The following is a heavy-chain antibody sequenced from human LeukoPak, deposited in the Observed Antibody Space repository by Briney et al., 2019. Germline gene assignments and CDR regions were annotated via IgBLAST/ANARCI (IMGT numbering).Heavy chain of an antibody. V-gene: IGHV4-61*01. CDR3: ARDGYGFDP. CDR1: GGSVSSGSYY. Sequence: SETLSLTCTVSGGSVSSGSYYWSWIRQPPGKGLEWIGYIYYSGSTNYNPSLKSRVTISVDTSKNQFSLKLSSVTAADTAVYYCARDGYGFDPWGQGTLVTVSS. CDR2: IYYSGST. D-gene: IGHD5-18*01. J-gene: IGHJ5*02.